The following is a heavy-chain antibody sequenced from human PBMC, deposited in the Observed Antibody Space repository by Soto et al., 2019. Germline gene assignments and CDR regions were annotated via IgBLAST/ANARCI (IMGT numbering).Heavy chain of an antibody. D-gene: IGHD3-10*02. J-gene: IGHJ4*02. Sequence: QVQVKQWGAGVLKPSETLSLTCGVYGGSFSGYYWTWLRQPPGKGLEWIGEISHSGSTDYNPSLWSRVTISIDASKNQLSLNLNSVTAADTAVYYCARGPMSDWPLCSHWGQGILVTVSS. CDR2: ISHSGST. V-gene: IGHV4-34*01. CDR1: GGSFSGYY. CDR3: ARGPMSDWPLCSH.